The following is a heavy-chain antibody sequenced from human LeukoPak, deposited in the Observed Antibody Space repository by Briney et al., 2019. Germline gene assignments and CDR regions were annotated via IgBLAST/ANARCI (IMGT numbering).Heavy chain of an antibody. J-gene: IGHJ5*02. CDR3: ANRNCGSTSCHVGYNWFDP. CDR1: GYTFTSYA. Sequence: ASVKVSCKASGYTFTSYAMHWVRQAPGQRLEWMGWINAGNGNTKYSQKFQGRVTITRDTSASTAYMELSSLRSEDTAVYYCANRNCGSTSCHVGYNWFDPWGHGTLVTVSS. CDR2: INAGNGNT. D-gene: IGHD2-2*01. V-gene: IGHV1-3*01.